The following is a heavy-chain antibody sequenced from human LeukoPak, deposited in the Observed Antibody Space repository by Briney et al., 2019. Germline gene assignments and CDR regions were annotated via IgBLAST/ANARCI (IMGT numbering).Heavy chain of an antibody. CDR1: GYTFTSYG. CDR2: ISAYNGNT. V-gene: IGHV1-18*04. D-gene: IGHD3-10*01. J-gene: IGHJ6*04. CDR3: ARESGSGSYYGMDV. Sequence: ASVKVSFKASGYTFTSYGISWVRQAPGQGREWMGWISAYNGNTNYAQKLQGRVTMTTDTSTSTAYMELRSLRSDDTAVYYCARESGSGSYYGMDVWGKGTTVTVSS.